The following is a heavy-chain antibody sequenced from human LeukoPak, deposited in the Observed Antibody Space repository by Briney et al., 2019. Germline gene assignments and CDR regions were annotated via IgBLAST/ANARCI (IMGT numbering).Heavy chain of an antibody. V-gene: IGHV1-3*01. Sequence: GASVKVSCKASGYTFTSYAMHWVRQAPGQRLEWMGWINAGNGNTKYSQKFQGRVTITRDTSASTAYMELSSLRSEDTAVYYCARDDIVATIDPTPLYNWFDPWGQGTLVTVSS. D-gene: IGHD5-12*01. CDR3: ARDDIVATIDPTPLYNWFDP. CDR1: GYTFTSYA. J-gene: IGHJ5*02. CDR2: INAGNGNT.